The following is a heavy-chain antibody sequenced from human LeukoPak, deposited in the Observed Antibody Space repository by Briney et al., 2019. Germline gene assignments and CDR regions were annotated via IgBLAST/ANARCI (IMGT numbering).Heavy chain of an antibody. CDR1: GGSISSSTDN. CDR3: ARARSGKWGFDY. J-gene: IGHJ4*02. V-gene: IGHV4-39*01. CDR2: IYYGGST. Sequence: SETLSLTCTVSGGSISSSTDNWGWIRQPPGKGLEWIGSIYYGGSTYYNPSLKSRVTISADTSKNQFSLKLNSVTAADTAVYYCARARSGKWGFDYWGQGTLVTVSS. D-gene: IGHD1-26*01.